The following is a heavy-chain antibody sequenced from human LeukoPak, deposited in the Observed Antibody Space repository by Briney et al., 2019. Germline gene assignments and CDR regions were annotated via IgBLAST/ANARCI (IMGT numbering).Heavy chain of an antibody. J-gene: IGHJ6*04. Sequence: GGSLRLSCAASGFTFSSYSMNWVRQAPGKGLEWVSSISSSSSYIYYADSVKGRFTIPRDNAKNSLYLQMNSLRAEDTAVYYCASPVIVTKRNYYYGMDVWGKGTTVTVSS. CDR3: ASPVIVTKRNYYYGMDV. CDR1: GFTFSSYS. CDR2: ISSSSSYI. D-gene: IGHD2-15*01. V-gene: IGHV3-21*01.